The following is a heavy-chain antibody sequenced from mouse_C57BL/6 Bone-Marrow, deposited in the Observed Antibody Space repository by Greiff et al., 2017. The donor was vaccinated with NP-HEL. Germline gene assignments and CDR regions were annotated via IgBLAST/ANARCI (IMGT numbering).Heavy chain of an antibody. CDR3: TGGFYYDYDY. J-gene: IGHJ2*01. CDR1: GFNIKDDY. Sequence: VQLQQSGAELVRPGASVKLSCTASGFNIKDDYMHWVKQRPEQGLEWIGWIDPENGDTEYASKFQGKATITADTSSNTAYLQVSSLTSEDTAVYYCTGGFYYDYDYWGQGTTLTVSS. D-gene: IGHD2-4*01. V-gene: IGHV14-4*01. CDR2: IDPENGDT.